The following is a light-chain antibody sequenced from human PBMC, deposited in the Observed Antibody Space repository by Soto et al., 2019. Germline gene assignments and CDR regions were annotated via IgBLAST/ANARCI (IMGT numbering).Light chain of an antibody. CDR3: QQRKTWPRT. J-gene: IGKJ1*01. V-gene: IGKV3D-15*01. CDR1: ETVRSN. Sequence: RVMTQSPDTLSVSPGERATLSCRASETVRSNLAWYQQKPGQAPRLLIYAASTRATGIPARFIGNGSGTDFTLTISSLEPEDFAVYYCQQRKTWPRTFGQGTKVDI. CDR2: AAS.